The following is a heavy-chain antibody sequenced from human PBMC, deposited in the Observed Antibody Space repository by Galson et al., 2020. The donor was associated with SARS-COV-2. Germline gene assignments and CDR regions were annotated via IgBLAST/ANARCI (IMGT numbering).Heavy chain of an antibody. J-gene: IGHJ5*01. CDR2: IDNSGST. CDR1: GGSVSGYF. D-gene: IGHD6-13*01. V-gene: IGHV4-34*01. CDR3: ARGGAKSWYNWFDS. Sequence: SETLSLTCDVYGGSVSGYFWNWIRQPPGKGLEWIGEIDNSGSTQYDPSLKSRLIIVVDKSKNQFTLKLRSVTAADTAVYYCARGGAKSWYNWFDSWGQGTLVTVSS.